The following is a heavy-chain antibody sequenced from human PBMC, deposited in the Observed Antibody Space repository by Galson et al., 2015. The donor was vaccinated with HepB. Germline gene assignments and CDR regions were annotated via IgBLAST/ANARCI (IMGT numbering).Heavy chain of an antibody. D-gene: IGHD6-13*01. CDR1: GFTFSDYY. CDR2: ISSSGSTI. J-gene: IGHJ5*02. V-gene: IGHV3-11*01. Sequence: SLRLSCAASGFTFSDYYMSWIRQAPGKGLEWVSYISSSGSTIYYADSVKGRFTISRDNAKNSLYLQMNSLRAEDTAVYYCARGHSSSWYLGYNWFDPWGQGTLVTVSS. CDR3: ARGHSSSWYLGYNWFDP.